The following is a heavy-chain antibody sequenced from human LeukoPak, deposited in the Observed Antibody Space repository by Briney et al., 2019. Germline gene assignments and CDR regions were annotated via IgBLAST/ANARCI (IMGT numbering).Heavy chain of an antibody. CDR1: GGSIMTTNW. CDR3: TRESGAFSPFGF. CDR2: VHLNGAT. D-gene: IGHD1-26*01. Sequence: PSGTLSLTCAVSGGSIMTTNWGSWVRQPPGKGLEWIGEVHLNGATNYNPSLESRVSMSIDTSKNQMSLKLTSVTAADTAIYYCTRESGAFSPFGFWGQGTLVTVSS. J-gene: IGHJ4*02. V-gene: IGHV4-4*02.